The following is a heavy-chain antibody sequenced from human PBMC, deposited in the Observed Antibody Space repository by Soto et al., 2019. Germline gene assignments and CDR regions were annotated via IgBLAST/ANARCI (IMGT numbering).Heavy chain of an antibody. CDR2: ISAYNGNT. J-gene: IGHJ6*03. Sequence: ASVKVSCKASGYTFTSYGISWVRQAPGQGLEWMGWISAYNGNTNYAQKLQGRVTMTTDTSTSTAYMELRSLRSDDTAVYYCARAGDNWNYGHYYYYMDVWGKGTTVTVSS. CDR1: GYTFTSYG. D-gene: IGHD1-7*01. CDR3: ARAGDNWNYGHYYYYMDV. V-gene: IGHV1-18*01.